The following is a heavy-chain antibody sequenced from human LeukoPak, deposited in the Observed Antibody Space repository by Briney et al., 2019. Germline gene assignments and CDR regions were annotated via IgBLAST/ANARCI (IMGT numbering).Heavy chain of an antibody. V-gene: IGHV3-23*01. D-gene: IGHD6-13*01. CDR1: GFTFSSYA. CDR2: ISGSGGST. Sequence: GGSLRLSCAASGFTFSSYAMSWVRQAPGKGLEWVSAISGSGGSTYYADSVKGRFTIPRDNSKNTLYLQMNSLRAEDTAVYYCAKDGGSWYSTIRSSGNYWGQGTLVTVST. CDR3: AKDGGSWYSTIRSSGNY. J-gene: IGHJ4*02.